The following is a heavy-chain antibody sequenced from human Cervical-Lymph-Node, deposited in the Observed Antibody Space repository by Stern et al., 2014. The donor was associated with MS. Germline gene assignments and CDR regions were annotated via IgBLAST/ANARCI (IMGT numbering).Heavy chain of an antibody. J-gene: IGHJ6*02. Sequence: AQLEESGGGVVQPGGSLRLSCAASGFTFSTYGMHWVRQAPGKGLEWVAVTSFDESNKFYADSVKGRVTISRDNAKNTLYLQMDSLVSEDTAVYYCAKDRGVYYYYGMDVWGQGTTVTVSS. V-gene: IGHV3-30*18. D-gene: IGHD3-10*01. CDR1: GFTFSTYG. CDR2: TSFDESNK. CDR3: AKDRGVYYYYGMDV.